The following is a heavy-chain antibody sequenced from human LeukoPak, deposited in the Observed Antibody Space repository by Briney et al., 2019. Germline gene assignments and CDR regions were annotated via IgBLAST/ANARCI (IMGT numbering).Heavy chain of an antibody. CDR3: ASNYGG. V-gene: IGHV3-7*03. CDR1: GFDFSNYW. D-gene: IGHD4-11*01. J-gene: IGHJ4*02. CDR2: IKQDGSEK. Sequence: GGSLRLTCAASGFDFSNYWMYWVRQAPGKGLEWVANIKQDGSEKYYVDSVRGRFTISRDNAKNSLSLQMNSLRAEDTAVYYCASNYGGWGQGTLVTVSS.